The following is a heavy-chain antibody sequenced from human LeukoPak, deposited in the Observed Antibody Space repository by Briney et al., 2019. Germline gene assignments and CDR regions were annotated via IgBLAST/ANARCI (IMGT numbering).Heavy chain of an antibody. J-gene: IGHJ4*02. D-gene: IGHD6-13*01. V-gene: IGHV4-34*01. CDR2: INHSGST. CDR1: GGSFSGYY. Sequence: SETLSLTCAVYGGSFSGYYWSWIRQPPGKGLEWIGEINHSGSTNYNLSLKSRVTISVDTSKNQFSLKLSSVTAADTAVYYCARVVAAGTRGDYWGQGTLVTVSS. CDR3: ARVVAAGTRGDY.